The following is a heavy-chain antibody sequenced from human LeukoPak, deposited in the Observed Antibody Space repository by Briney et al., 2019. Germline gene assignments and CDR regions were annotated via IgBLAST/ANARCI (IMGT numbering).Heavy chain of an antibody. CDR3: AIFTVALTGTDFDY. D-gene: IGHD1-20*01. CDR2: IYSGGST. Sequence: PGGSLRLSCAASGFTVSSNYMSWVRQAPGKGLEWVSVIYSGGSTYYADSVKGRFTISRHNSKNTLYLQMNSLRAEDTAVYYCAIFTVALTGTDFDYWGQGTLVTVSS. J-gene: IGHJ4*02. V-gene: IGHV3-53*04. CDR1: GFTVSSNY.